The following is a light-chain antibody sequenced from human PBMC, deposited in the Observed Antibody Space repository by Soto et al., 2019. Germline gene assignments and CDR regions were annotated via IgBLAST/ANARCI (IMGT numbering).Light chain of an antibody. CDR1: SSDVGGYNF. CDR3: CSYAGTYTHYV. CDR2: DVN. V-gene: IGLV2-11*01. J-gene: IGLJ1*01. Sequence: QSVLTQPRSVSGSXXXXXXXXXXXTSSDVGGYNFVSWYQQHPGKAPKLMIYDVNKRPSGVPGRFSGSKSGNTASLTISGLQAEDEADYYCCSYAGTYTHYVFGTGTKVTVL.